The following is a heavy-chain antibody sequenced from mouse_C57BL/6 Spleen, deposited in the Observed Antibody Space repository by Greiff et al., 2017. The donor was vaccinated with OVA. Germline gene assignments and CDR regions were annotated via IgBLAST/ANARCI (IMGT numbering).Heavy chain of an antibody. V-gene: IGHV1-61*01. D-gene: IGHD2-4*01. CDR2: IYPSDSET. CDR1: GYTFTSYW. J-gene: IGHJ4*01. CDR3: AGRLRRDYYAMDY. Sequence: QVQLKESGAELVRPGSSVKLSCKASGYTFTSYWMDWVKQRPGQGLEWIGNIYPSDSETHYNQKFKDKATLTVDKSSSTAYMQLSSLTSEDSAVYYCAGRLRRDYYAMDYWGQGTSVTVSS.